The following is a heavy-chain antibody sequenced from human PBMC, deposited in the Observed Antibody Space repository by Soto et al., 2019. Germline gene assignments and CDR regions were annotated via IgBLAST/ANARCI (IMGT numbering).Heavy chain of an antibody. V-gene: IGHV3-48*03. D-gene: IGHD3-3*01. J-gene: IGHJ4*02. CDR2: ISSSGSTI. CDR1: GFTFSSYE. Sequence: GGSLRLSCASSGFTFSSYEMNWVRQAPGKGLEWVSHISSSGSTIYYADSVKGRFTISRDNAKNSLYLQMNSLRAEDTAVYYCARETSITIFGVVTNYYFDYWGQGILVTVSS. CDR3: ARETSITIFGVVTNYYFDY.